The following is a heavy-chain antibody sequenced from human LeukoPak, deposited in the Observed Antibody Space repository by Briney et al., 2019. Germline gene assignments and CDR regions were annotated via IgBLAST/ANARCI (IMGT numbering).Heavy chain of an antibody. CDR1: GFTFDDYA. CDR2: ISWNSDTI. D-gene: IGHD1-26*01. CDR3: AADLGDSSGTEAFDY. V-gene: IGHV3-9*01. J-gene: IGHJ4*02. Sequence: GGSLRLSCAASGFTFDDYAMHWVRQAPGKGLEWVSGISWNSDTIGYADSVKGRFTISRDSAKNSLYLQMNSLRSEDTAVYYCAADLGDSSGTEAFDYWGQGTLVTVSS.